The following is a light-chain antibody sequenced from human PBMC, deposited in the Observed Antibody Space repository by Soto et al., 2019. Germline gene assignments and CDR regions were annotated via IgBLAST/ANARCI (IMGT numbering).Light chain of an antibody. V-gene: IGKV1-39*01. J-gene: IGKJ5*01. CDR1: QIISSD. CDR3: QQANSFPFT. Sequence: DIQMTQSPSSLSASLGDRVTITCRASQIISSDLNWYQQKPGKAPKLLIYAASSLQSGVPSRFSGSGSGTDFTLTISSLQPEDFATYYCQQANSFPFTFGQGTRLEI. CDR2: AAS.